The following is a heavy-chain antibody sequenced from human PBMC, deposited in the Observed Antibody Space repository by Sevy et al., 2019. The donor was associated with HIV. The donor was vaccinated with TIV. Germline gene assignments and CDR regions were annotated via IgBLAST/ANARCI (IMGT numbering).Heavy chain of an antibody. CDR2: IRFDGSMK. V-gene: IGHV3-30*02. CDR3: AKDHYDYRTGYYGYYGMDV. Sequence: GSLRLSCAASGFRFGDYGMHWVRQAPGKGLEWVSLIRFDGSMKYIADSVKGRFTISRDKVKDTLYLQMNSLRPEDTAVYYCAKDHYDYRTGYYGYYGMDVWGQGSTVTVSS. D-gene: IGHD3-3*01. J-gene: IGHJ6*02. CDR1: GFRFGDYG.